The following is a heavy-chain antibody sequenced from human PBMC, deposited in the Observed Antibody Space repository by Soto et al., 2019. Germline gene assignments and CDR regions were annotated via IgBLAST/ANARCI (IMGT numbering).Heavy chain of an antibody. V-gene: IGHV4-31*03. J-gene: IGHJ2*01. CDR1: GGSISSGGYY. Sequence: SETLSLTCTVSGGSISSGGYYWSWIRQHPGKGLEWIGYIYYSGSTYYNPSLKSRVTISVDTSKNQFSLKLSSVTAADTAVYYCARGSGNNWYFDLWGRGTLVTVSS. CDR3: ARGSGNNWYFDL. CDR2: IYYSGST. D-gene: IGHD1-1*01.